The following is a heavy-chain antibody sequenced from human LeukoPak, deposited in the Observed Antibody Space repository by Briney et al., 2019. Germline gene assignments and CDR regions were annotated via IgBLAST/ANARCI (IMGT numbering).Heavy chain of an antibody. D-gene: IGHD6-19*01. Sequence: GGSLRLSCAASGFTVSSNYMSWVRQAPGKGLEWVSVIYSGGSTYYADSVKGRFTISRDNSKNTLYLQMNSLRAEDTAVYYCARDHGSGWSHDAFDIWGQGTMVTVSS. CDR1: GFTVSSNY. CDR2: IYSGGST. J-gene: IGHJ3*02. V-gene: IGHV3-66*01. CDR3: ARDHGSGWSHDAFDI.